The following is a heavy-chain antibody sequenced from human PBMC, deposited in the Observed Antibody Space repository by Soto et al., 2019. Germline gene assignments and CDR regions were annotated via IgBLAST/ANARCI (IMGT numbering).Heavy chain of an antibody. D-gene: IGHD3-9*01. Sequence: GGSLRLSCSASGFTFSSYAMHWVRQAPGKGLEYVSAISSNGGSTYYADSVKGRFTISRDNSKNTLYLQMSSLRAEDTAVYYCVNAPYYDILTGYYTDLQGGSQSIDYWGQGTLVTVSS. V-gene: IGHV3-64D*06. CDR3: VNAPYYDILTGYYTDLQGGSQSIDY. CDR1: GFTFSSYA. CDR2: ISSNGGST. J-gene: IGHJ4*02.